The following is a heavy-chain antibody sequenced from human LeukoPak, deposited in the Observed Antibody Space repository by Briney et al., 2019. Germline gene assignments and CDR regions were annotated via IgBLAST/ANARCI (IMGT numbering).Heavy chain of an antibody. J-gene: IGHJ4*02. D-gene: IGHD6-13*01. V-gene: IGHV3-7*01. CDR1: GFTFSTHW. CDR3: AKDPTRQQLVRTAPDY. CDR2: IKEDGSEK. Sequence: PGGSLRLSCAASGFTFSTHWMSWFRQAPGKGLEWVGNIKEDGSEKYYVDSVKGRFTISRDNSKNTLYLQMNSLRAEDTAVYYCAKDPTRQQLVRTAPDYWGQGTLVTVSS.